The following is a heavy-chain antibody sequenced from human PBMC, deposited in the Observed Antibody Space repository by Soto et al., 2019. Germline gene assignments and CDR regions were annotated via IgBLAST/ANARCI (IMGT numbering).Heavy chain of an antibody. D-gene: IGHD2-2*01. J-gene: IGHJ4*02. V-gene: IGHV3-21*01. CDR1: GFAFNNYG. CDR2: ISKSDYT. CDR3: AREDSIIIPAVSDF. Sequence: GGSLRLSCTVSGFAFNNYGINWVRQAPGKGLEWVSSISKSDYTYYPDSVKGRFTISRDNAKNSVSLQMNTLRVEDTAVYYCAREDSIIIPAVSDFWGQGTLVTVSS.